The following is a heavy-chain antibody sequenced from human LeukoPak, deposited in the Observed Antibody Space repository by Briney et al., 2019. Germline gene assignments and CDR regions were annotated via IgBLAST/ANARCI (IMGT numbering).Heavy chain of an antibody. Sequence: SETLSLTCTVSGGSISSYYWSWIRQPPGKGPEWIGYIYYSGSTNYNPSLKSRVTISVDTSKNQFSLKLSSVTAADTAVYYCASLRNPGDCSGGSCSLPYFDYWGQGTLVTVSS. J-gene: IGHJ4*02. V-gene: IGHV4-59*01. CDR3: ASLRNPGDCSGGSCSLPYFDY. CDR1: GGSISSYY. D-gene: IGHD2-15*01. CDR2: IYYSGST.